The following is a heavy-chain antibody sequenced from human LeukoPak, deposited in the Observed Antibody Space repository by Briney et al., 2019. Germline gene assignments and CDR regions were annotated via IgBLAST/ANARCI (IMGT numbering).Heavy chain of an antibody. V-gene: IGHV3-23*01. D-gene: IGHD4-17*01. Sequence: GGSLRLSCAPSGFTFSSYAMSWVRQAPGKGLEWVSNISGSGSITYYADSVKGRFTISRDNSRNTLYLQMNSLRADDTAVYYCARAGNYYGDYDFWGQGTLVTVSS. CDR2: ISGSGSIT. J-gene: IGHJ4*02. CDR1: GFTFSSYA. CDR3: ARAGNYYGDYDF.